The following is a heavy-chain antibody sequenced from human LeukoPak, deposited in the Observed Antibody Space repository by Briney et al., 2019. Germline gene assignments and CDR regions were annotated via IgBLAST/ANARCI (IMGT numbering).Heavy chain of an antibody. CDR1: GGSFSGYY. J-gene: IGHJ5*02. Sequence: SETLSLTCAVYGGSFSGYYWSWIRQPPGEGLEWIGEINHSGSTNYNPSLKSRVTISVDTSKNQFSLKLSSVTAADTAVYYCARRYPGIAAAGTRRPRWFDPWGQGTLVTVSS. V-gene: IGHV4-34*01. CDR2: INHSGST. D-gene: IGHD6-13*01. CDR3: ARRYPGIAAAGTRRPRWFDP.